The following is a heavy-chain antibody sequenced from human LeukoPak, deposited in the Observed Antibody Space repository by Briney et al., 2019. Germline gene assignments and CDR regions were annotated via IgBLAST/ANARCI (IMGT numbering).Heavy chain of an antibody. CDR3: ARVGFDY. Sequence: GGSLRLSCAASGFTFSSHSMNWVRQAPGKGLEWASYIGSRSATIYYADSVKGRFTISRDNAKNSLYLQMNSLRAEDTAVYYCARVGFDYWGQGTLVTVSS. CDR1: GFTFSSHS. CDR2: IGSRSATI. J-gene: IGHJ4*02. V-gene: IGHV3-48*01.